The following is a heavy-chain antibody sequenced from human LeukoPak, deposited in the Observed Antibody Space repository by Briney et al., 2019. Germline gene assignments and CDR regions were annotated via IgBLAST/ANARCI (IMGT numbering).Heavy chain of an antibody. J-gene: IGHJ4*02. D-gene: IGHD3-22*01. CDR3: ARGSRWLLRQHFDY. V-gene: IGHV4-59*01. CDR2: IYYSGST. CDR1: GGSISSYY. Sequence: SETLSLTCTVSGGSISSYYWSWIRQPPGKGLEWIGYIYYSGSTNYNPSLKSRVTISVDTSKNQFSLKLRSVTAADTAVYYCARGSRWLLRQHFDYWGQGTLVTVSS.